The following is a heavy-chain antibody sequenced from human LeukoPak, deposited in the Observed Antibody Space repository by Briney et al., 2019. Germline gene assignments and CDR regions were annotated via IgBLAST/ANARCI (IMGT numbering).Heavy chain of an antibody. CDR3: AKPRGSSGLFDY. Sequence: GGSLRLSCAASGFSFSNYAMSWVRQAPGKGLEWVSYITSSATTYYADSVKGRFTISRDNSKNTLYLQMNSLRAEDTAVYYCAKPRGSSGLFDYWGQGTLVTVSS. CDR1: GFSFSNYA. J-gene: IGHJ4*02. D-gene: IGHD3-10*01. CDR2: ITSSATT. V-gene: IGHV3-23*01.